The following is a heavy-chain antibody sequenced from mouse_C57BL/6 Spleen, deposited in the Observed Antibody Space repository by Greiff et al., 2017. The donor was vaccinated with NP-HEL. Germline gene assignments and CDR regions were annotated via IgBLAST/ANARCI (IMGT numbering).Heavy chain of an antibody. D-gene: IGHD1-1*01. V-gene: IGHV3-6*01. CDR1: GYSITSGYY. CDR3: ATDYYGSSLGHC. Sequence: EVKLMESGPGLVKPSQSLSLTCSVTGYSITSGYYWNWNRQSPGNKLEWMGYISYDGSNNYNPSLKNRISITRDTSKNQFFLKLNSVTTEDTATFYCATDYYGSSLGHCWGQGTTLTVSS. CDR2: ISYDGSN. J-gene: IGHJ2*01.